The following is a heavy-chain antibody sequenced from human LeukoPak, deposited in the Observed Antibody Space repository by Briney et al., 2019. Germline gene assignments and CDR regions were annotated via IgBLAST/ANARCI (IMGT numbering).Heavy chain of an antibody. Sequence: SQTLSLTCTVSGGSISSGDYYWSWIRQPPGKGLEWIGYIYYSGSTYYNPSLKSRVTISVDTSKNQFSLKLSSVTAADTAVYYCARYYDLLTRAYYFDYWGQGTLVTVSS. J-gene: IGHJ4*02. CDR2: IYYSGST. V-gene: IGHV4-30-4*01. CDR3: ARYYDLLTRAYYFDY. D-gene: IGHD3-9*01. CDR1: GGSISSGDYY.